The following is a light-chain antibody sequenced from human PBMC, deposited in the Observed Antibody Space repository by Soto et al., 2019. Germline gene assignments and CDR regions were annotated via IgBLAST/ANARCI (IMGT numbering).Light chain of an antibody. Sequence: QSALTQPASVSGSPGQSITISCTGTSSDVGSYNLVSWYQQHPGKAPKLMIYEVSKRPSGVSNRFSGSKSGNTASLTRSGLQAEDDADYYCCSYAGSSTPLIFGTGTKLTVL. CDR1: SSDVGSYNL. V-gene: IGLV2-23*02. J-gene: IGLJ1*01. CDR3: CSYAGSSTPLI. CDR2: EVS.